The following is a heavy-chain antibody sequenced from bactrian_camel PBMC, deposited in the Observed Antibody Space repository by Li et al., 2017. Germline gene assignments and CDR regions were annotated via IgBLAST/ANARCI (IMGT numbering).Heavy chain of an antibody. CDR2: IESDGST. CDR3: AAFRVVRGTGDDYHY. J-gene: IGHJ4*01. D-gene: IGHD2*01. CDR1: GDTIGRYC. Sequence: VQLVESGGGSVQVGGSLRLSCVASGDTIGRYCMGWFRQIPDKEREAVAGIESDGSTSYADSVKGRFACSRDNAKNTVYLQMNSLKSEDTALYYCAAFRVVRGTGDDYHYWGQGTQVTVS. V-gene: IGHV3S55*01.